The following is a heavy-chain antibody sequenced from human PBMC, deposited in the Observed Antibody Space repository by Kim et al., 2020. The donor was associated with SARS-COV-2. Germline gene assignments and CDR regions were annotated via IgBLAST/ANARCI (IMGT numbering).Heavy chain of an antibody. CDR3: ARELDYYDSSGYGGDY. J-gene: IGHJ4*02. D-gene: IGHD3-22*01. V-gene: IGHV3-30*01. Sequence: SVKARFTNSRNNAKNTLYLQMNSLRAEDTVVYYCARELDYYDSSGYGGDYWGQGTLVTVSS.